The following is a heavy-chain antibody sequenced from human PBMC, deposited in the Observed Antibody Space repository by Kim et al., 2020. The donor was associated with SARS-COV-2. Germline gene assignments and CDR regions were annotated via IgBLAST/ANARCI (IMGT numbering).Heavy chain of an antibody. J-gene: IGHJ4*02. CDR2: INPNGGDT. V-gene: IGHV1-2*02. CDR3: TRDSDPDY. CDR1: GYNFNDYY. Sequence: ASVKVSCKASGYNFNDYYIHWVRQAPGQGLQWMGWINPNGGDTNYAQKFHGRVSMTRDASINTAYVALFGLAFDDTAVYYCTRDSDPDYWGQGTLVTVSS.